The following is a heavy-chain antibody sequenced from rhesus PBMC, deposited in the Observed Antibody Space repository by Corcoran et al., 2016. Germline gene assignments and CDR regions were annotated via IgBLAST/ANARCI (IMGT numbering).Heavy chain of an antibody. Sequence: QVQLQESGPAVVKPSETLSLTCAVSGGSISSSNWWSWNRQSPGKGLKWIGGIYASGGSTEYNPTLKSLVTISIDTSKNQFSLKLTSVTAADTAVYYCARPLAAAIDYWGQGVLVTVSS. CDR3: ARPLAAAIDY. CDR1: GGSISSSNW. D-gene: IGHD6-25*01. CDR2: IYASGGST. J-gene: IGHJ4*01. V-gene: IGHV4-93*02.